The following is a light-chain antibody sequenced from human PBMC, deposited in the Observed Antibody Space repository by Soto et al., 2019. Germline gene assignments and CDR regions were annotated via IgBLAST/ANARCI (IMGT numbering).Light chain of an antibody. CDR1: SSDIGAYDY. J-gene: IGLJ1*01. V-gene: IGLV2-14*01. CDR3: FSFTTTSTQG. CDR2: EVN. Sequence: QSALTQPASLSGSPGQSITISCTGTSSDIGAYDYVSWFQQHPGKAPKLMISEVNNRPSGVSNRFSGSKSGNTAYLTISGLQVEDEAPHLCFSFTTTSTQGFGNGTKVTVL.